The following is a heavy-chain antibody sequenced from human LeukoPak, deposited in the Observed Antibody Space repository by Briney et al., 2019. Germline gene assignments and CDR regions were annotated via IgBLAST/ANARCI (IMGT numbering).Heavy chain of an antibody. Sequence: PGGSLRLSCAASGFTFSSYSMNWVRQAPGKGLEWVSYISSSSSTIYYADSVKGRFTISRDNARNSLYLQMNSLRAEDTPVYYCARVGDGNNVGFDYWGQGTLVTVSS. CDR1: GFTFSSYS. V-gene: IGHV3-48*01. D-gene: IGHD5-24*01. CDR3: ARVGDGNNVGFDY. J-gene: IGHJ4*02. CDR2: ISSSSSTI.